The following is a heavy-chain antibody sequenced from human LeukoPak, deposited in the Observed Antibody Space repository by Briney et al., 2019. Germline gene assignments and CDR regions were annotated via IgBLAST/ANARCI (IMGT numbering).Heavy chain of an antibody. Sequence: GGSLRLSCAASGFIFRGYTMHWVRQATGKGLEWVSSIDSSSNYTYYAGSVQGRFTISRDNAKKSLSLQVNSLRAEDRAVYYCARRFDIWGQGTMVTVSS. CDR3: ARRFDI. CDR1: GFIFRGYT. J-gene: IGHJ3*02. V-gene: IGHV3-21*01. CDR2: IDSSSNYT.